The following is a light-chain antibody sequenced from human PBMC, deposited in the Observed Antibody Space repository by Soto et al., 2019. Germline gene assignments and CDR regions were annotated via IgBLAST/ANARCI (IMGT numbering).Light chain of an antibody. J-gene: IGKJ1*01. V-gene: IGKV1-5*03. CDR1: QSISTW. CDR3: QQHNSYPRT. CDR2: TAS. Sequence: DIQMTQSPSTLSASVGDRVTITCRASQSISTWLAWYQQNPGKAPKLLIYTASNLERGVPSRFSGSGSGTEFTLTISSLQPDDFATYYCQQHNSYPRTFGQGTKVEMK.